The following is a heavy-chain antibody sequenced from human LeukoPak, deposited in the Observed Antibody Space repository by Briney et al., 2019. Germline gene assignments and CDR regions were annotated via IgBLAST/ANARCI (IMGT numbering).Heavy chain of an antibody. CDR2: IYTSGST. V-gene: IGHV4-4*07. CDR1: GGSISSYY. D-gene: IGHD3-3*01. Sequence: SETLSLTCTVSGGSISSYYWRWIRQSAGKGLEWIGRIYTSGSTNYNPSLKSRVTMSVDTSKNQFSLKLSSVTAADTAVYYCARGAGPRFLEWLSYYFDYWGQGTLVTVSS. J-gene: IGHJ4*02. CDR3: ARGAGPRFLEWLSYYFDY.